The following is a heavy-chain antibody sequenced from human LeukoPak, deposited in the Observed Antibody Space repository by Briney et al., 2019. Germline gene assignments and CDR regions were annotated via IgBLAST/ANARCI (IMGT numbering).Heavy chain of an antibody. CDR1: GYTFTGYY. J-gene: IGHJ4*02. V-gene: IGHV1-2*02. Sequence: ASLKVSCKASGYTFTGYYIHWVRQAPGQGLEWMGWINPNSGGTNYAQKLQGRVTMTRDTSISTAYMDLGSLRSDDTAVYYCGRGRLPTIGVVNPSYYFDYWGQGTLVTVSS. CDR3: GRGRLPTIGVVNPSYYFDY. CDR2: INPNSGGT. D-gene: IGHD3-22*01.